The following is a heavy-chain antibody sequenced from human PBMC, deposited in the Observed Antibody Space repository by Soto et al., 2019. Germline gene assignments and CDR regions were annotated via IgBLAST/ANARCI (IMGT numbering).Heavy chain of an antibody. CDR1: GFIFSDYA. CDR2: IGGSGDIT. Sequence: GGSLRLSCAASGFIFSDYAMSWVRQAPGKGLEWVSAIGGSGDITSYADSMKGRFTISRDNSKNTLYLQMNSLRAEDTALYYWARPSIESPGTYWGQGTLVTVSS. V-gene: IGHV3-23*01. CDR3: ARPSIESPGTY. D-gene: IGHD1-1*01. J-gene: IGHJ4*02.